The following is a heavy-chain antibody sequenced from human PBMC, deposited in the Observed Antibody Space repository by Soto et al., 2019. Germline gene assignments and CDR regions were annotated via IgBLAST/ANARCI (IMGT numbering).Heavy chain of an antibody. V-gene: IGHV4-31*03. D-gene: IGHD3-22*01. CDR1: GDSIGTGGSY. CDR3: ATNHDDISGRTPLLFDS. Sequence: QVQLQESAPGLVKPSQTLSLTCTVSGDSIGTGGSYWDGIRQHPGKGPEWIGYIHYSGNTYYNPSLKSRLTISLDTSKNQFSLHLSSVTAADTAVYYCATNHDDISGRTPLLFDSWGQGTLVTVSS. J-gene: IGHJ4*02. CDR2: IHYSGNT.